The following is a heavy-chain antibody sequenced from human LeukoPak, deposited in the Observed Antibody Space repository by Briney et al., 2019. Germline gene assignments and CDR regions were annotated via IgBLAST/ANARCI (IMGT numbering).Heavy chain of an antibody. CDR1: GYSISSGYY. CDR2: IYHSGST. V-gene: IGHV4-38-2*02. CDR3: AREGSGMVGAFDI. D-gene: IGHD3-10*01. Sequence: PSETLSLTCTVSGYSISSGYYWGWIRQPPGKGLEWIGSIYHSGSTYYNPSLKSRVTISVGTSKNQFSLKLSSVTAADTAVYYCAREGSGMVGAFDIWGQGTMVTVSS. J-gene: IGHJ3*02.